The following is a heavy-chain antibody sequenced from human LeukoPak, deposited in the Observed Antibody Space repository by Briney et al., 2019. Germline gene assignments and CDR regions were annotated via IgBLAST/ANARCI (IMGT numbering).Heavy chain of an antibody. J-gene: IGHJ4*02. V-gene: IGHV4-59*01. CDR2: IYYSGST. CDR3: ARKSRVGATFDY. D-gene: IGHD1-26*01. CDR1: GGSISSYY. Sequence: SETLSLTCTVSGGSISSYYWSWIRQPPGKGLEWIGYIYYSGSTNYNPSLKSRVTISVDTSKNQFSLKLSSVTAADTAVYYCARKSRVGATFDYWGQGTLVTVSS.